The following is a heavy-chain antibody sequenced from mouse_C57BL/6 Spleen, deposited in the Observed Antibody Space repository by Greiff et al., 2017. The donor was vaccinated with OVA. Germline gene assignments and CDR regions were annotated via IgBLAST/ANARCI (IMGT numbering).Heavy chain of an antibody. V-gene: IGHV1-22*01. D-gene: IGHD2-3*01. CDR2: INPNNGGT. CDR3: ASGGYDVDY. Sequence: VQLQQSGPELVKPGASVKMSCKASGYTFTDYNMHWVKQSHGKSLEWIGDINPNNGGTSYNQKFKGKATLTVNKSSSTAYMELRSLTSEDSAVYYCASGGYDVDYWGQGTTLTVSS. CDR1: GYTFTDYN. J-gene: IGHJ2*01.